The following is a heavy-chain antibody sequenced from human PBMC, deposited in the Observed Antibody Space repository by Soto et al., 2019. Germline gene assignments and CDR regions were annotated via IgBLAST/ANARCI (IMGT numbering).Heavy chain of an antibody. Sequence: QVQLQQWGAGLLKPSETLSLTCAVYGGSFSGYYWSWIRQPPGKGLEWIGEINHSGSTNYNPSLKSRVTISVDTSKNQFSLKLSSVTAADTAVYYWARKYSGYDLDYWGQGTLVTVSS. CDR3: ARKYSGYDLDY. D-gene: IGHD5-12*01. CDR2: INHSGST. J-gene: IGHJ4*02. V-gene: IGHV4-34*01. CDR1: GGSFSGYY.